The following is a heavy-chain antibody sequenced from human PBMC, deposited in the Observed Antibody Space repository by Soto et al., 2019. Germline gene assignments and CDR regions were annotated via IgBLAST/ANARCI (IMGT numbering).Heavy chain of an antibody. CDR2: IYYSGST. CDR1: GGSISSGGYY. J-gene: IGHJ4*02. CDR3: ARGIFSEAPRPSLMGATSLEFDY. D-gene: IGHD1-26*01. V-gene: IGHV4-31*03. Sequence: SETLSLTCTVSGGSISSGGYYWSWIRQHPGKGLEWIGYIYYSGSTYYNPSLKSRVTISVDTSKNQFSLKLSSVTAADTAVYYCARGIFSEAPRPSLMGATSLEFDYWGQGTLVTVSS.